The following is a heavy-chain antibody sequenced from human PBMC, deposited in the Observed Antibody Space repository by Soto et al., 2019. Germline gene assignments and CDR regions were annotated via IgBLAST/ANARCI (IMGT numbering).Heavy chain of an antibody. CDR2: IYYSGST. Sequence: PXATLALTCTVSGGSISSSSYYWGWIRQPPGKGLEWIGSIYYSGSTYYNPSLKSRVTISVDTSKNQFSLKLSSVTAADTAVYYCARLSYYYGMDVWGQGTTVTVSS. V-gene: IGHV4-39*01. CDR3: ARLSYYYGMDV. CDR1: GGSISSSSYY. J-gene: IGHJ6*02.